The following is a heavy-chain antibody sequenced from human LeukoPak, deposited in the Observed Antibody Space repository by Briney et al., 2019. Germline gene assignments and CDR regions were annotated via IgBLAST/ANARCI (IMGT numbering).Heavy chain of an antibody. CDR1: GGSFSGYY. D-gene: IGHD3-16*02. CDR2: INHSGST. J-gene: IGHJ5*02. CDR3: ARRIVWGSYRYNWFDP. Sequence: SETLSLTCAVYGGSFSGYYWSWIRQPPGKGLEWIGEINHSGSTNYNPSLKSRVTISVDTSNNQFSLKLSSVTAADTAVYYCARRIVWGSYRYNWFDPWGQGTLVTVSS. V-gene: IGHV4-34*01.